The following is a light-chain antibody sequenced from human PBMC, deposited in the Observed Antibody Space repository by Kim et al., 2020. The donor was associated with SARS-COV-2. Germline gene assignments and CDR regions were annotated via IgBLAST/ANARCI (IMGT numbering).Light chain of an antibody. Sequence: PGQTVTISVSGSSSNFGSNFVYWYQQFPGTSPKLLSYGNNQRPSGVPDRFTGSKSGSSASLDISGLRSEDEADYYCATWYDSLSGVFGGGTQLTVL. CDR3: ATWYDSLSGV. J-gene: IGLJ3*02. CDR2: GNN. CDR1: SSNFGSNF. V-gene: IGLV1-47*01.